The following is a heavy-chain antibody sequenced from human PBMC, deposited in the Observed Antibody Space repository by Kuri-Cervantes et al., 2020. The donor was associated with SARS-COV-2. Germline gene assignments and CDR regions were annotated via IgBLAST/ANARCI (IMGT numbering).Heavy chain of an antibody. D-gene: IGHD2-15*01. J-gene: IGHJ3*02. V-gene: IGHV3-30*02. Sequence: GESLKISCAASGFTFSSYGMHWVRQAPGKGLEWVAFIRYDGSNKYYADYVKGRFTISRDNSKNTLYLQMNSLRAEDTAVYYCARESVVDGAFDIWGQGTMVTVSS. CDR1: GFTFSSYG. CDR2: IRYDGSNK. CDR3: ARESVVDGAFDI.